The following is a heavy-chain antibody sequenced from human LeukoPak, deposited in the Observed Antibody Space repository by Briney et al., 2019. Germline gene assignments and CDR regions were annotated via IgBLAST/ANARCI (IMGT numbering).Heavy chain of an antibody. V-gene: IGHV3-7*05. CDR2: IKGDGSDN. CDR1: GFTFSSYW. D-gene: IGHD2-15*01. J-gene: IGHJ4*02. Sequence: PGRSLRLSCAASGFTFSSYWMSWVRQAPGKGLEWVANIKGDGSDNHYVDSVRGRFTISRDNAKNSLYLQMNSLKTEDTATYYCTPQMPAINWGQGTLVTVSS. CDR3: TPQMPAIN.